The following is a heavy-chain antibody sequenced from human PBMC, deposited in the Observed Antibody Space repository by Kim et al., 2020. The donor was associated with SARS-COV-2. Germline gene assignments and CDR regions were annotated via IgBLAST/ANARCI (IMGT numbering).Heavy chain of an antibody. CDR3: ARPYYYGSGSYGGFDP. V-gene: IGHV5-51*01. J-gene: IGHJ5*02. Sequence: SFQGQVTISADKSISTAYLQWSSLKASDTAMYYCARPYYYGSGSYGGFDPWGQGTLVTVSS. D-gene: IGHD3-10*01.